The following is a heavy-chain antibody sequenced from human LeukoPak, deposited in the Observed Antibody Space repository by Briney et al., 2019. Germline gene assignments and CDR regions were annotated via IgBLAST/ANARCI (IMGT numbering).Heavy chain of an antibody. CDR3: ARVGLIQLWLREGYYFDY. D-gene: IGHD5-18*01. Sequence: GGTLSLSCAASGFTFSSYEMNWVRQAPGKGLEWVSYISSSGSTIYYADSVKGRFTISRDNAKNSLYLQMNSLRAEDTAVYYCARVGLIQLWLREGYYFDYWGQGTLVTVSS. V-gene: IGHV3-48*03. CDR2: ISSSGSTI. J-gene: IGHJ4*02. CDR1: GFTFSSYE.